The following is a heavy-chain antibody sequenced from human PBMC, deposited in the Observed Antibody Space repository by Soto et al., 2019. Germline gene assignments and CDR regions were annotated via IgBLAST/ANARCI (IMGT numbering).Heavy chain of an antibody. J-gene: IGHJ5*02. V-gene: IGHV4-4*07. Sequence: SETLSLTCTVSGGSISSYYWSWIRQPAGKGLEWIGRIYTSGSTNYNPSLKSRVTMSVDTSKNQFSLKLSSVTAADTAVYYCARDKGSSGWHGRVNWLDPWGQGTLVTVSS. CDR1: GGSISSYY. D-gene: IGHD6-19*01. CDR3: ARDKGSSGWHGRVNWLDP. CDR2: IYTSGST.